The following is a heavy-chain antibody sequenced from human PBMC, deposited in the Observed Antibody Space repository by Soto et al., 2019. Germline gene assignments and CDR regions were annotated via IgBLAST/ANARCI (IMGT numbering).Heavy chain of an antibody. CDR1: GGTFSSYT. J-gene: IGHJ4*02. CDR3: ARGGEYSGYYDVAY. Sequence: QVQLVQSGAEVKKPGSSVKVSCKASGGTFSSYTIRWVRQAPGQGLEWMGRIIPILGIANSAQKFQGRVTITADKSTSTAYMELSSLRSEDTAVYYCARGGEYSGYYDVAYWGQGTLVTVSS. D-gene: IGHD5-12*01. V-gene: IGHV1-69*02. CDR2: IIPILGIA.